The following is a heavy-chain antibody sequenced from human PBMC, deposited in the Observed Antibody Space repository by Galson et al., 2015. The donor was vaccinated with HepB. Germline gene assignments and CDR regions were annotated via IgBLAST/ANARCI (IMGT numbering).Heavy chain of an antibody. CDR3: TKSRIRGLSDGLEV. CDR2: IYPGDSDT. J-gene: IGHJ6*01. V-gene: IGHV5-51*01. Sequence: QSGAEVKKPGESLKISCKGFGDSFRNYWIAWVRQRPGKGLEWMGVIYPGDSDTKYSPSFQGQVTILADKSINTAYLKCSSLKASDTATYYCTKSRIRGLSDGLEVWGQGTTVIGSS. D-gene: IGHD3-10*01. CDR1: GDSFRNYW.